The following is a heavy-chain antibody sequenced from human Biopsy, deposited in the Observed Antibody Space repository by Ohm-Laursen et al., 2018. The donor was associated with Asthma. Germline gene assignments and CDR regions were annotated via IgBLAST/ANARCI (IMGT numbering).Heavy chain of an antibody. CDR3: ARVVSYGDVYFGIDV. V-gene: IGHV4-30-4*01. D-gene: IGHD4-17*01. Sequence: SQTLSLTCTVSGAYIGTPDYHWSWIRQSPGKGLEWIGFAFYSGTTHYSRSLERRLYMSIDTARNEFSMRLRSLTAADTAVYFCARVVSYGDVYFGIDVWGPGTTVSVS. CDR2: AFYSGTT. CDR1: GAYIGTPDYH. J-gene: IGHJ6*02.